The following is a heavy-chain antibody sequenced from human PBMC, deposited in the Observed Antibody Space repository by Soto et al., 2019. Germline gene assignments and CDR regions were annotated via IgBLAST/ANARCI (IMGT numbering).Heavy chain of an antibody. CDR1: GGSISSYY. V-gene: IGHV4-59*01. CDR2: IYYSGST. CDR3: ARRRQLHPFYYYGMDV. J-gene: IGHJ6*02. D-gene: IGHD6-6*01. Sequence: PSETLSLTCTVSGGSISSYYWSWIRQPPGKGLEWIGYIYYSGSTNYNPSLKSRVTISVDTSKNQFSLKLSSVTAADTAVYYCARRRQLHPFYYYGMDVCGQGTTVTVSS.